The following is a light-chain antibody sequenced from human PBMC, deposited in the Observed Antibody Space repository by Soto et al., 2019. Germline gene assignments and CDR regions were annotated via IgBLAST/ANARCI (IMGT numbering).Light chain of an antibody. Sequence: EIVLTQSPGTLSLSPGERATLSCRASQSVSSSYLAWYQQKPGQAPRLLIYGASSRATGIPDRFSGSGSGTDFTLTISRLEPEDFAVYYCHHYGGSSWTFGQGTKVEIK. CDR3: HHYGGSSWT. CDR2: GAS. J-gene: IGKJ1*01. CDR1: QSVSSSY. V-gene: IGKV3-20*01.